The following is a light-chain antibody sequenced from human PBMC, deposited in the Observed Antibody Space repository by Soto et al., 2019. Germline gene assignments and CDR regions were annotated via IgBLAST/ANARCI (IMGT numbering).Light chain of an antibody. CDR3: QQYGSSPLT. J-gene: IGKJ4*01. CDR2: GAS. V-gene: IGKV3-20*01. Sequence: EIVLTQSPGSLSLSPGEGATLSCRASQFVSSGYLAWYQQRPGQPPRVLIYGASRRATGIPDRFSGSGSGTDFTLTISRLEPADSAVYYCQQYGSSPLTFGGGTKVEIK. CDR1: QFVSSGY.